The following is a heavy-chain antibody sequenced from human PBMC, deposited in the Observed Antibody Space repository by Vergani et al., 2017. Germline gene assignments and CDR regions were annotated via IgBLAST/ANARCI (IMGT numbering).Heavy chain of an antibody. Sequence: QVPLVQSGAAVTKPGSSVKVSCKASGGTFSSYTISWVRQAPGQGLEWMGRIIPILGIANYAQKFQGRVTITADNATCTAYMELRSLRSEDTSVYYCASTPVRKATETQSRHRLTHRSGMDVWGPGTTVTVSS. J-gene: IGHJ6*01. D-gene: IGHD4-17*01. V-gene: IGHV1-69*09. CDR1: GGTFSSYT. CDR2: IIPILGIA. CDR3: ASTPVRKATETQSRHRLTHRSGMDV.